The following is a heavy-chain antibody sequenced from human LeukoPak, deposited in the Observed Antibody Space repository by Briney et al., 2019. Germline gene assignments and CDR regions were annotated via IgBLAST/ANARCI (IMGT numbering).Heavy chain of an antibody. CDR3: ASSYYYGSGWFDP. V-gene: IGHV4-59*12. CDR1: GGSISSYY. CDR2: IYYSGST. J-gene: IGHJ5*02. D-gene: IGHD3-10*01. Sequence: SETLSLTCTVSGGSISSYYWSWIRQPPGKGLEWIGYIYYSGSTNYNPSLKSRVTISVDTSKNQFSLKLSSVTAADTAVYYCASSYYYGSGWFDPWGQGTLVTVSS.